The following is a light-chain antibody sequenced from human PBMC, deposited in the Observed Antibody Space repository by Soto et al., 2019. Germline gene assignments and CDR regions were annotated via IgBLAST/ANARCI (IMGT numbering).Light chain of an antibody. CDR3: SSYLGPSTRV. V-gene: IGLV2-14*01. J-gene: IGLJ1*01. Sequence: QSALTQPASMSGSPGQSITISCTGTSSDVGGYDYVSWYQQHAGKAPKLVIYEVSNRPSGVSNRFSGSKSGNTASLIISGLQAEDEADYYCSSYLGPSTRVFGTGTKVTVL. CDR1: SSDVGGYDY. CDR2: EVS.